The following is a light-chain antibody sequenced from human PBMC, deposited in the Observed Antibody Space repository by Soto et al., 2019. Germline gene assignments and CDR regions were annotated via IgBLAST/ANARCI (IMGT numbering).Light chain of an antibody. CDR3: CSFTSSNTHV. V-gene: IGLV2-14*01. Sequence: QSALTQPASVSGSPGQSITISCTGTSRDIGSYNYVSWYQQYPGKAPKLMIYERSKRPSGVSDRFSGSKSGNTASLTISGLQAEDEADYYCCSFTSSNTHVFGAGTKLTVL. J-gene: IGLJ1*01. CDR2: ERS. CDR1: SRDIGSYNY.